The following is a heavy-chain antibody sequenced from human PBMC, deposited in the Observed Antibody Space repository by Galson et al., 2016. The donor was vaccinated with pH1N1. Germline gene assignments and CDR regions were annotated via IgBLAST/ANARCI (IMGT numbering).Heavy chain of an antibody. J-gene: IGHJ4*02. V-gene: IGHV3-23*01. CDR1: GFSIRDYG. D-gene: IGHD3/OR15-3a*01. Sequence: SLRLSCAVSGFSIRDYGMAWVRQSPGKGLEWVATISNNNVDRHYADSVKGRFTISRDDSENTFFLEMNSLTAGDTALYYCARDCCWTTPIDYWGQGTLVTVSS. CDR2: ISNNNVDR. CDR3: ARDCCWTTPIDY.